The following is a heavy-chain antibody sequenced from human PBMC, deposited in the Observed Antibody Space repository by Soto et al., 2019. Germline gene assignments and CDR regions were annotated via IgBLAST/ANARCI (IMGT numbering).Heavy chain of an antibody. CDR1: GYTFTSYG. CDR3: ARESHDEGYFEP. Sequence: ASVKVSCKASGYTFTSYGISWVRQAPGQGLEWMGWISAYNGNTNYAQKFQGRVTITADESTSTAYMELSSLRSEDTAVYYCARESHDEGYFEPWGQGTLVTVSS. CDR2: ISAYNGNT. V-gene: IGHV1-18*01. D-gene: IGHD3-9*01. J-gene: IGHJ4*02.